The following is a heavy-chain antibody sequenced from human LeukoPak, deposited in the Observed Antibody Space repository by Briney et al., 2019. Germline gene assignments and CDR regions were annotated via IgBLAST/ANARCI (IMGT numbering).Heavy chain of an antibody. CDR1: GYPFTTYG. V-gene: IGHV1-18*01. CDR3: AREWDHYYDA. J-gene: IGHJ3*01. D-gene: IGHD3-22*01. Sequence: GASVKVSCKASGYPFTTYGITWVRQAPGQGLEWMGWVSPYNGNTNYAQHLQGRVTMTTDTSTTTAYMELRSLRSDDTAIYYCAREWDHYYDAWGQGTSVTVSS. CDR2: VSPYNGNT.